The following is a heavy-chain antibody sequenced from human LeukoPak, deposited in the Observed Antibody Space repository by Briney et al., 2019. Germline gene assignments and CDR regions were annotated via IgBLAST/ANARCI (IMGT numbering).Heavy chain of an antibody. CDR2: INHSGST. Sequence: SETLSLTCAVYGGSFSDYYWSWIRQPPGKGLGWIGEINHSGSTNYNPSLKSRVTISVDTSKNQFSLKLSSVTAADTAVYYCARGHNWGFGYYYYYMDVWGKGTTVTVSS. J-gene: IGHJ6*03. CDR1: GGSFSDYY. D-gene: IGHD7-27*01. CDR3: ARGHNWGFGYYYYYMDV. V-gene: IGHV4-34*01.